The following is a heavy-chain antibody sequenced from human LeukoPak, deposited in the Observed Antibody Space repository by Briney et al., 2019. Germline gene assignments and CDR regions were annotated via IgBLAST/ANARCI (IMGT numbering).Heavy chain of an antibody. CDR3: ARGIDGIDY. J-gene: IGHJ4*02. V-gene: IGHV3-30*09. Sequence: GGSLRLSCAASGFIFSNYALHWVRQAPGKGLEWVAAISSDGDNKFYADSVKGRFAFSRDNSKSTLYLQMNSLRAEDTAVYYCARGIDGIDYWGQETLVTVSS. CDR2: ISSDGDNK. CDR1: GFIFSNYA.